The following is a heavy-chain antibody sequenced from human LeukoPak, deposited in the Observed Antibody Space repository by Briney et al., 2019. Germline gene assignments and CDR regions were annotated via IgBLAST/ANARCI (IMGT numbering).Heavy chain of an antibody. CDR1: GGSFSGYY. CDR3: ARDADPANWFDP. D-gene: IGHD2-2*01. V-gene: IGHV4-34*01. Sequence: SETLSLTCAVYGGSFSGYYWSWIRQPPGKGLEWIGGINHSGSTNYNPSLKSRVTISVDTSKNQFSLKLSSVTAADTAVYYCARDADPANWFDPWGQGTLVTVSS. CDR2: INHSGST. J-gene: IGHJ5*02.